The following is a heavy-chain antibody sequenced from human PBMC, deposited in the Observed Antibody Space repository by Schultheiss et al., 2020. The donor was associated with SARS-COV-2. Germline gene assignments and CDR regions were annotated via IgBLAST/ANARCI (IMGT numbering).Heavy chain of an antibody. D-gene: IGHD5-12*01. CDR3: AKDRSVWWLSYGMDV. J-gene: IGHJ6*02. CDR2: ISYDGSNK. Sequence: GGSLRLSCAASGFTFSSYAMHWVRQAPGKGLEWVAVISYDGSNKYYADSVKGRFTISRDNSKNTLYLQMNSLRAEDAAVYYCAKDRSVWWLSYGMDVWGQGTTVTVSS. V-gene: IGHV3-30*04. CDR1: GFTFSSYA.